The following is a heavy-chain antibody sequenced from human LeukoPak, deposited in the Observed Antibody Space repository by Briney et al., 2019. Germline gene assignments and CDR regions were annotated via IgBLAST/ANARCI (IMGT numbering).Heavy chain of an antibody. CDR2: INTNTGNP. V-gene: IGHV7-4-1*02. Sequence: VASVKVSCKASGYTFTSYAMNWVRQAPGQGLEWMGWINTNTGNPTYAQGFTGRFVFSLDTSVSTAYLQISSLKAEDTAVYYCARDARWIQLWFRRYYMDVWGKGTTVTVSS. CDR1: GYTFTSYA. CDR3: ARDARWIQLWFRRYYMDV. J-gene: IGHJ6*03. D-gene: IGHD5-18*01.